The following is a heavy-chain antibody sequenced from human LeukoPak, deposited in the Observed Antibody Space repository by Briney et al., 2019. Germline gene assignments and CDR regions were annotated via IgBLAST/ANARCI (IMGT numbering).Heavy chain of an antibody. CDR2: IYYSGST. J-gene: IGHJ6*03. CDR3: ARDWGVSARPGYMDV. D-gene: IGHD6-6*01. Sequence: SETLSLTCAVYGGSFSGYYWSWIRQPPGKGLEWIGYIYYSGSTKYNPSLRSRVTISVDTSKNQFSLRLSSVTAADTAVYYCARDWGVSARPGYMDVWGKGTTVTVSS. V-gene: IGHV4-59*01. CDR1: GGSFSGYY.